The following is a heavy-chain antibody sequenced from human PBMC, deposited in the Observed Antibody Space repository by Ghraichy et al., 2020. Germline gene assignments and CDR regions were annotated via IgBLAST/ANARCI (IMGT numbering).Heavy chain of an antibody. D-gene: IGHD2-2*02. Sequence: SQTLSLTCTVSGGSISSYYWSWIRQPAGKGLEWIGRIYTSGSTNYNPSLKSRVTMSVDTSKNQFSLKLSSVTAADTAVYYCARDLFYNGYCSSTSCYRGPLGPYNWFDPWGQGTLVTVSS. CDR2: IYTSGST. J-gene: IGHJ5*02. CDR3: ARDLFYNGYCSSTSCYRGPLGPYNWFDP. CDR1: GGSISSYY. V-gene: IGHV4-4*07.